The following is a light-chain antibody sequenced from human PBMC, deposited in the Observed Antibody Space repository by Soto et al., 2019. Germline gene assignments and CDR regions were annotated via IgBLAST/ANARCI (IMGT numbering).Light chain of an antibody. Sequence: QSALTQPASVSGSPGQSITFSCTGTSSDIGVYDYVSWYQHHPGKAPKLMIYDVTNRPSGVSNRFSGSKSGNTASLTISGLQAEDEADYYCTSYTSSSTLVFGGGTKLTVL. CDR3: TSYTSSSTLV. V-gene: IGLV2-14*03. J-gene: IGLJ2*01. CDR2: DVT. CDR1: SSDIGVYDY.